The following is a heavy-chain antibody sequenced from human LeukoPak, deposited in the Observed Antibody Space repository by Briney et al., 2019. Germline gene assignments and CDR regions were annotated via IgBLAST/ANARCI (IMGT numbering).Heavy chain of an antibody. J-gene: IGHJ4*02. CDR3: AKDQRPDSGYDIDS. CDR1: GFTFSTYS. Sequence: GGSLRLSCAASGFTFSTYSMSWVRQAPRKGLESVSVIWPSGDTTYYADSVKGRFTISRDNSKNTLYLQMHNLRAEDTALYYCAKDQRPDSGYDIDSWGQGTLVTVSS. D-gene: IGHD5-12*01. V-gene: IGHV3-23*01. CDR2: IWPSGDTT.